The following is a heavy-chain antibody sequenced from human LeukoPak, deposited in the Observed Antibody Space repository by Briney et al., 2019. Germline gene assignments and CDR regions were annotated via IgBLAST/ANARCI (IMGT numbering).Heavy chain of an antibody. CDR2: ISTYNGNT. J-gene: IGHJ4*02. V-gene: IGHV1-18*01. D-gene: IGHD2-15*01. CDR1: GYTFISYG. CDR3: AGWSSGSCTGYYFDF. Sequence: GASVKVSCKASGYTFISYGISWVRQAPGQRLEWMGWISTYNGNTNYAQKLQGRVTMTTDTSTTIAYMELRSLRSDDTAVYYCAGWSSGSCTGYYFDFWGQGTLVTVSS.